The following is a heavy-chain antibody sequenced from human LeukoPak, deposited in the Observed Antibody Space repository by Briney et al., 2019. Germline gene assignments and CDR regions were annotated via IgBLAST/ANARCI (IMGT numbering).Heavy chain of an antibody. CDR2: IYYSGST. V-gene: IGHV4-39*01. Sequence: SETLSLTXTVSGGSISSSSYYWGWIRQPPGKGLEWIGRIYYSGSTYYNPSLKSRVTISVDTSKNQFSLKLSSVTAADTAVYYCARPFDSSGYYHAFDIWGQGTMVTVSS. D-gene: IGHD3-22*01. CDR1: GGSISSSSYY. J-gene: IGHJ3*02. CDR3: ARPFDSSGYYHAFDI.